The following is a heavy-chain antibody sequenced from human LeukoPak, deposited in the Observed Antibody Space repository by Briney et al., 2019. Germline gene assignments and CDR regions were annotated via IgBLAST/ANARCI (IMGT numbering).Heavy chain of an antibody. V-gene: IGHV3-23*01. D-gene: IGHD3-22*01. CDR2: ISDSGGST. CDR3: AKAWGITMIVVSYYMDV. Sequence: GGSLRLSCAASGFTFSSCAMGWVRQAPGKGLEWVSAISDSGGSTYYADSVKGRFSISRDNSKNTLYLQMNSLRAEDTAVYYCAKAWGITMIVVSYYMDVWGKGTTVTVSS. J-gene: IGHJ6*03. CDR1: GFTFSSCA.